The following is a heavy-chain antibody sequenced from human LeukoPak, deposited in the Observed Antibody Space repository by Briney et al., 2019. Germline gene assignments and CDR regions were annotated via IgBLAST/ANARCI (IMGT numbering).Heavy chain of an antibody. CDR1: GGSICCYH. CDR3: ARVPPNGLRAYYFDY. J-gene: IGHJ4*02. D-gene: IGHD3-16*01. V-gene: IGHV4-59*01. CDR2: IYYSGST. Sequence: PSETLSLTCTGSGGSICCYHWMWLRQPPGKGLEGFGYIYYSGSTKYNPSLKSRVTISVDTSKNQFSLKLSSVTAADTAVYYCARVPPNGLRAYYFDYWGQGTLVTVSS.